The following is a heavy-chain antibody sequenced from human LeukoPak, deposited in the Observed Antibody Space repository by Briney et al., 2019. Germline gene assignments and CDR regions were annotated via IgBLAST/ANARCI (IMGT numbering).Heavy chain of an antibody. Sequence: PSETLSLTCAVYGGSFSGYYWSWIRQPPGKGLEWIGEINHSGSTNYNPSLKSRVTISVDTSKNQFSLKLSSVTAADTAVYYCARLPRVVPHYYYYYGMDVWGQGTTATVSS. CDR2: INHSGST. V-gene: IGHV4-34*01. D-gene: IGHD2-15*01. J-gene: IGHJ6*02. CDR1: GGSFSGYY. CDR3: ARLPRVVPHYYYYYGMDV.